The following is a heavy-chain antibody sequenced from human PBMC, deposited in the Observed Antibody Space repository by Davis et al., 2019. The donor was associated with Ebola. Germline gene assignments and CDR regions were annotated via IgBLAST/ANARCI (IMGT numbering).Heavy chain of an antibody. CDR2: TSHNGRER. J-gene: IGHJ4*02. CDR1: GFTFSNHA. CDR3: ARALHDEVLDY. D-gene: IGHD1-1*01. Sequence: GESLKISCVASGFTFSNHAMHWVRQASGKGLEWVAVTSHNGRERFYGESVQGRFTISRDNSENVLYLQMYSLRPDDTAIYFCARALHDEVLDYWGQGTPVTVSS. V-gene: IGHV3-30*04.